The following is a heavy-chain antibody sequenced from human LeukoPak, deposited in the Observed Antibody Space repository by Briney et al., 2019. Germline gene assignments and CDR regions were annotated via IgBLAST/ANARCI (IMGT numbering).Heavy chain of an antibody. D-gene: IGHD3-10*01. CDR1: GFTFSSYG. J-gene: IGHJ4*02. CDR3: AKGSGQDSYGSGSFSDY. CDR2: VSYDGSNK. V-gene: IGHV3-30*18. Sequence: QPGGSLRLSCAASGFTFSSYGMHWVRQAPGKGLEWVAVVSYDGSNKYYADSVKGRFTISRDNSKNTLYLQMNSLRPEDTAVFYCAKGSGQDSYGSGSFSDYWGQGTLVTVSS.